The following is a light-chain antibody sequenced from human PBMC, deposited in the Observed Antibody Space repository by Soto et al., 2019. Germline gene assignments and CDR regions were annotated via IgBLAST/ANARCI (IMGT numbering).Light chain of an antibody. J-gene: IGKJ1*01. Sequence: EIVLTQSPGTLSLSPGERATLSCRASQSVSSSSLAWYQQKPGQAPRLLIYGASSRATGIPDRFSGSGSGTDFTLTIIRLEPEDFAVYYCQQYGSSRWTFGQGTKVEIK. CDR2: GAS. CDR1: QSVSSSS. CDR3: QQYGSSRWT. V-gene: IGKV3-20*01.